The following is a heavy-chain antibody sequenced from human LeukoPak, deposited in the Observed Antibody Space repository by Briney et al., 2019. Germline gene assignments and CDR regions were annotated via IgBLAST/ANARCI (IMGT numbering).Heavy chain of an antibody. CDR1: GYTFTGYY. CDR3: ARDATRGSHYFDY. Sequence: GASVKVSCKASGYTFTGYYMHWVRQAPGQGLEWMGWINPNSGGTNYAQKFQGRVTMTRDTSISTAYMELSRLRSDDTAVYYCARDATRGSHYFDYWGQGTLVTVSS. J-gene: IGHJ4*02. V-gene: IGHV1-2*02. D-gene: IGHD3-10*01. CDR2: INPNSGGT.